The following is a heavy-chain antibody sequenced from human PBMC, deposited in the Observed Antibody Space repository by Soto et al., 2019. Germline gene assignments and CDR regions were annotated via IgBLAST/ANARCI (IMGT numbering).Heavy chain of an antibody. CDR2: IIPILGIA. V-gene: IGHV1-69*02. CDR3: ASPSIAADGYGMDV. J-gene: IGHJ6*02. CDR1: GGTFSSYT. Sequence: QVQLVQSGAEVKKPGSSVKVSCKASGGTFSSYTISWVRQAPGQGLEWMGRIIPILGIANYAQKFQGRVTITADKSTSTAYMELSSLRSEDTAVYYCASPSIAADGYGMDVWGQGTTVTVSS. D-gene: IGHD6-13*01.